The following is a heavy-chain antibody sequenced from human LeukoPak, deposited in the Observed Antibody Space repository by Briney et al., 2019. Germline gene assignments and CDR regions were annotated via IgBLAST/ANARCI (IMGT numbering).Heavy chain of an antibody. Sequence: PGGSLRLSCEASGFTFSSSAMTWVRQAPGKGLEWVSSISIDVDKTYYADSVKGRVTISRDNSKTTLYLQMNSLRAEDTAVYYCAKFSRSYCSSTRCSKYFDYWGQGTLVTVFS. J-gene: IGHJ4*02. D-gene: IGHD2-2*01. CDR3: AKFSRSYCSSTRCSKYFDY. CDR2: ISIDVDKT. V-gene: IGHV3-23*01. CDR1: GFTFSSSA.